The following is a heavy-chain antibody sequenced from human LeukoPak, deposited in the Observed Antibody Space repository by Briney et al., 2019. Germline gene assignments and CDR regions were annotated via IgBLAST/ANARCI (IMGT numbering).Heavy chain of an antibody. V-gene: IGHV4-4*09. CDR2: INTSGST. CDR3: ARRGNWGFFDY. D-gene: IGHD7-27*01. CDR1: GGSISSNY. Sequence: SETLSLTCTVSGGSISSNYWSWIRQPPGKGLEWIGYINTSGSTNYNPSLKSRVSISLDTSRNQFSPKLTSVTAADTAVYYCARRGNWGFFDYWGQGILVSVSS. J-gene: IGHJ4*02.